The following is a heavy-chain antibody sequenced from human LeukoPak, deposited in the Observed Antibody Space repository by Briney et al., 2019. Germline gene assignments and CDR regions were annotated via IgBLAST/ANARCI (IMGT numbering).Heavy chain of an antibody. J-gene: IGHJ4*02. CDR1: GGSFSGYY. D-gene: IGHD3-3*01. Sequence: SETLSLTCADYGGSFSGYYWSWIRQPPGKGLEWIGEINHSGSTNYNPSLKSRVTISVDTSKNQFSLKLSSVTAADTAVYYCARGRVTYYDFWRSPFDYWGQGTLVTVSS. V-gene: IGHV4-34*01. CDR2: INHSGST. CDR3: ARGRVTYYDFWRSPFDY.